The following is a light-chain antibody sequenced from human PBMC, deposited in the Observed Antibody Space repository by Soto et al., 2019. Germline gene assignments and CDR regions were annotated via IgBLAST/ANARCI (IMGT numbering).Light chain of an antibody. Sequence: DIVMTQSPDSLAVSLGERATINCKSSQSVLLSSNNKNYLAWYQQKPGQPPKLLIYWASTRESGVPDRFSGSGSGTDFTLTISSLQAEDVAVYYCQQYYTTPHIGPGTKVHIK. CDR1: QSVLLSSNNKNY. J-gene: IGKJ3*01. V-gene: IGKV4-1*01. CDR2: WAS. CDR3: QQYYTTPH.